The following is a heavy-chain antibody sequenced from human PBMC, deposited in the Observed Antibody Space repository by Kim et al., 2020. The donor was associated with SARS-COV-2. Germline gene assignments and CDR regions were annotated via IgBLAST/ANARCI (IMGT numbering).Heavy chain of an antibody. J-gene: IGHJ5*02. CDR2: IIPIFGTA. V-gene: IGHV1-69*13. Sequence: SVKVSCKASGGTFSSYAISWVRQAPGQGLEWMGGIIPIFGTANYAQKFQGRVTITADESTSTAYMELSSLRSEDTAVYYCARRIVTQGYYYDSSGFDPWGQGTLVTVSS. D-gene: IGHD3-22*01. CDR1: GGTFSSYA. CDR3: ARRIVTQGYYYDSSGFDP.